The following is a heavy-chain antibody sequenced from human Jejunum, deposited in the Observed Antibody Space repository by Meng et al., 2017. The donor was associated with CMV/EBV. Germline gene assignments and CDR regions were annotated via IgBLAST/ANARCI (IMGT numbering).Heavy chain of an antibody. V-gene: IGHV3-11*06. J-gene: IGHJ4*02. D-gene: IGHD6-19*01. CDR2: ISSSSSYT. CDR3: ARGGGWYYFDY. CDR1: GFTFSDYY. Sequence: GELVEAGGGLVKPGGSLRLSCAASGFTFSDYYMSWIRQAPGKGLEWVSYISSSSSYTNYADSVKGRFTISRDNVKNSLYLQMNSLRAEDTAVYYCARGGGWYYFDYWGQGTLVTVSS.